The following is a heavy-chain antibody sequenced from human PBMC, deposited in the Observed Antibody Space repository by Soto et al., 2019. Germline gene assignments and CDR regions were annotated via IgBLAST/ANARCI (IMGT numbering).Heavy chain of an antibody. CDR3: ARDNLVVAATYGYGMAV. CDR2: MSGSSSTT. J-gene: IGHJ6*02. V-gene: IGHV3-23*01. CDR1: GGTCGNYG. D-gene: IGHD2-15*01. Sequence: GGSLRVSCRAAGGTCGNYGRSWVRQAQGGGLEWVSSMSGSSSTTYYADSVKGRFTISRDNSKNTLYLQMNSLRAEDTAVYYCARDNLVVAATYGYGMAVWGQGTTVTVSS.